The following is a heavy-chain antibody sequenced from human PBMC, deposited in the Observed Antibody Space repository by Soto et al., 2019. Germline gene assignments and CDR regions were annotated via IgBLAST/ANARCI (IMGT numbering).Heavy chain of an antibody. J-gene: IGHJ6*02. Sequence: SLSLTCTVSGDSISSDGYYWSWMRQHPGKGLEWIGYIYYSGSSYYNPSLKSRVTISVDASKNQFSLKLSSVTAADTAVYYCARVSYGMDVWGQGTTVTVSS. V-gene: IGHV4-31*03. CDR3: ARVSYGMDV. CDR1: GDSISSDGYY. CDR2: IYYSGSS.